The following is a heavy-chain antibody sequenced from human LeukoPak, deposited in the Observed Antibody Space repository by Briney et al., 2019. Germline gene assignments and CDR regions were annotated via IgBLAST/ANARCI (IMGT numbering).Heavy chain of an antibody. CDR2: ISWNGGSI. J-gene: IGHJ4*02. Sequence: GGSLRLSCTASGFTFDDYAMHWVRQAPGKGLEWIPGISWNGGSIGHADSVKGRFTISRDNAKNSLYLQMNSLRAEDTALYYCAKDTYCSSTSCYGSYDYWGQGTLVTVSS. CDR3: AKDTYCSSTSCYGSYDY. V-gene: IGHV3-9*01. CDR1: GFTFDDYA. D-gene: IGHD2-2*01.